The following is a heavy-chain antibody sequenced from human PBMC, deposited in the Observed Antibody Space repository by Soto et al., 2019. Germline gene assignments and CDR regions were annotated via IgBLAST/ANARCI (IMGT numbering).Heavy chain of an antibody. D-gene: IGHD2-2*01. CDR3: ARATRRGWFDP. J-gene: IGHJ5*02. V-gene: IGHV4-30-4*01. CDR2: IYYSGST. CDR1: GGSISSGDYY. Sequence: SETLSLTCTVSGGSISSGDYYWSWIRQPPGKGLEWIGYIYYSGSTYYNPSLKSRVTISVDTSKNQFSLKLSSVTAADPAVYYCARATRRGWFDPWGQGTLVTVSS.